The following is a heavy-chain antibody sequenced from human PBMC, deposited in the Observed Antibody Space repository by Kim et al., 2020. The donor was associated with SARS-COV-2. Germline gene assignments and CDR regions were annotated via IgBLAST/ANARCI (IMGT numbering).Heavy chain of an antibody. CDR3: AKQQRLVYGMDV. Sequence: GGSLRLSCAASGFTFDDYAMHWVRQAPGKGLEWVSGISWNSGSIGYADSVKGRFTISRDNAKNSLYLQMNSLRAEDTALYYCAKQQRLVYGMDVWGQGTT. V-gene: IGHV3-9*01. CDR2: ISWNSGSI. CDR1: GFTFDDYA. D-gene: IGHD6-13*01. J-gene: IGHJ6*02.